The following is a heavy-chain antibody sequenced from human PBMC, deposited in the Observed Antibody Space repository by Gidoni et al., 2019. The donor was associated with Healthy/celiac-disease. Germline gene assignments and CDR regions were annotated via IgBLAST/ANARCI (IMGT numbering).Heavy chain of an antibody. Sequence: QVTLKESGPVLVKPTETLTLTVTVSGISLSNARLGVSWILQPPGKALEWLAKICSHEEKSYSTSLKIGLTISKETSKSQVVLTMTNMDPVDTAKYYCARLLKEAYCGGDCHPRLDYWGQGTLVTVSS. V-gene: IGHV2-26*01. J-gene: IGHJ4*02. CDR2: ICSHEEK. CDR1: GISLSNARLG. D-gene: IGHD2-21*02. CDR3: ARLLKEAYCGGDCHPRLDY.